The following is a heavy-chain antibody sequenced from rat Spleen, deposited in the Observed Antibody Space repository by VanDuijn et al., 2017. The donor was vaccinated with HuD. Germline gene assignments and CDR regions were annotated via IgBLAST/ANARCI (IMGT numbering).Heavy chain of an antibody. CDR1: GFTFSDYY. CDR2: ISYDGSST. J-gene: IGHJ2*01. D-gene: IGHD4-3*01. CDR3: ARPNSGYFDY. V-gene: IGHV5-29*01. Sequence: EVQLVESDGGLVQPGRSLKLSCAASGFTFSDYYMAWVRQAPTKGLEWVATISYDGSSTYYRDSVKGRFTISRDNAKSTLYLQMDSLRSEDTATYYCARPNSGYFDYWGQGVMVTVSS.